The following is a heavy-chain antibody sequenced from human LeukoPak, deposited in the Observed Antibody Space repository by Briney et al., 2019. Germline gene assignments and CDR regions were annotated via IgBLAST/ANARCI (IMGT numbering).Heavy chain of an antibody. J-gene: IGHJ4*02. CDR3: AKNPYEYYFDY. CDR2: INPNSGDT. D-gene: IGHD5-12*01. V-gene: IGHV1-2*02. Sequence: ASVKVSCKASGYTFTGYYLHWVRQAPGQGLEWMGWINPNSGDTNCAQKFQGRVTLTRDTSIRTAYMELSGPRSGDTAVYYCAKNPYEYYFDYWGQGTLVTVSS. CDR1: GYTFTGYY.